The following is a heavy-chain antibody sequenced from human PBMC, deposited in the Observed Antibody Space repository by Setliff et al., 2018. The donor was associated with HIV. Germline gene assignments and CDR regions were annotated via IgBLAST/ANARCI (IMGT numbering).Heavy chain of an antibody. D-gene: IGHD6-19*01. CDR1: GFTFGDYY. CDR3: ARDWAGPGFQH. CDR2: ISDSGKTI. J-gene: IGHJ1*01. V-gene: IGHV3-11*04. Sequence: GGSLRLSCAASGFTFGDYYMTWIRQAPGKGLEWVSYISDSGKTISYADSVKGRFTISRDNGKNLVYLQMSSLRVEDTAVYYCARDWAGPGFQHWGQGTLVTVSS.